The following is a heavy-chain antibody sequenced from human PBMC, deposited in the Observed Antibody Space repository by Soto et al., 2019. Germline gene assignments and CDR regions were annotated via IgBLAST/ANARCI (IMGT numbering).Heavy chain of an antibody. Sequence: SETLSLTCTVSGGSINTFYWSWVRQPAGKGLEWIGRIFSSGSTSFNPSLESRVAMSVDTSKNHFSLNLSSVTAADMAVYYCAREGSYSAYNFAHGIQLWSFDFWGQGALVTISS. V-gene: IGHV4-4*07. J-gene: IGHJ4*02. CDR2: IFSSGST. CDR1: GGSINTFY. D-gene: IGHD5-12*01. CDR3: AREGSYSAYNFAHGIQLWSFDF.